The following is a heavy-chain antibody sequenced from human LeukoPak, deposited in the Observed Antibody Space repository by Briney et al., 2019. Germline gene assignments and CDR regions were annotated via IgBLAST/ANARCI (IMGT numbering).Heavy chain of an antibody. D-gene: IGHD3-22*01. CDR3: ARGYYYDSSGYNYFDY. V-gene: IGHV1-2*02. CDR1: GYTFTGYY. J-gene: IGHJ4*02. CDR2: INPNSGVT. Sequence: ASVKVSCKASGYTFTGYYMHWVRQAPGQGLEWMGWINPNSGVTNYAQKFQGRVTMTRDTSISTAYMELSRLRSDDTAVYYCARGYYYDSSGYNYFDYWGQGTLVTVSS.